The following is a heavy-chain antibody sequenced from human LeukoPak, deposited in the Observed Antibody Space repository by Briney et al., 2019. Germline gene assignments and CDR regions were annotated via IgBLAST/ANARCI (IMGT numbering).Heavy chain of an antibody. V-gene: IGHV1-69*11. J-gene: IGHJ4*02. CDR1: GGTFSSYA. CDR2: IIPILGTA. Sequence: SVKVSCKASGGTFSSYAISWVRQAPGQGLEWMGRIIPILGTANYAQKFQGRVTITTDESTSTAYMELSSLRSEDTAVYYCASRHYDYVWGSYRTFDYWGQGTLVTVSS. CDR3: ASRHYDYVWGSYRTFDY. D-gene: IGHD3-16*02.